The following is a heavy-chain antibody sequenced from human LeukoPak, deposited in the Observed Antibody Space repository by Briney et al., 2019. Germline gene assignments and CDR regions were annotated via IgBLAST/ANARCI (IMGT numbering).Heavy chain of an antibody. D-gene: IGHD3-22*01. Sequence: GGSLRLSCAASGFTFSSYDMHWVRQATGKGLEWVSAIGTAGDTYYPGSVKGRFTISRENAKNSLYLQMNSLRAGDTAVYYCAXXXXXXXDSRRGAFDIWGQGTMVTVSS. CDR1: GFTFSSYD. CDR2: IGTAGDT. CDR3: AXXXXXXXDSRRGAFDI. V-gene: IGHV3-13*01. J-gene: IGHJ3*02.